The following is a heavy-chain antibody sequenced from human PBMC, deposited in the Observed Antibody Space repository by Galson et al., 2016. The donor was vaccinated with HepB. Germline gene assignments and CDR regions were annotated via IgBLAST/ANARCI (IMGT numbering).Heavy chain of an antibody. CDR2: IYPSDSAT. CDR1: GYSFTSYW. Sequence: QSGAEVKKPGESLKISCKGSGYSFTSYWIAWVRQMPGKGLEWMGIIYPSDSATRNSPSFQGQVTMSADKSISTAYLQWSSLKASDTAMYYCARFSLSGWFDPWGQGTLVIVSS. D-gene: IGHD3-10*01. J-gene: IGHJ5*02. CDR3: ARFSLSGWFDP. V-gene: IGHV5-51*01.